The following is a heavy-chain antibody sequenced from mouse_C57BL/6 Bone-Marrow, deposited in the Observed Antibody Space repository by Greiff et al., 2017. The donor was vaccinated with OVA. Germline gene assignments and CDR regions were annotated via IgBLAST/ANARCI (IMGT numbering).Heavy chain of an antibody. D-gene: IGHD2-3*01. CDR1: GYTFTSYW. V-gene: IGHV1-5*01. CDR2: IYPGNSDT. J-gene: IGHJ2*01. CDR3: TREGLLHPYYFDY. Sequence: EVQLQQSGTVLARPGASVKMSCKTSGYTFTSYWMHWVKQRPGQGLEWIGAIYPGNSDTSYNQKFKGKAKLTAVTSASTAYMELSSLTNEDSAVYYCTREGLLHPYYFDYWGQGTTLTVSS.